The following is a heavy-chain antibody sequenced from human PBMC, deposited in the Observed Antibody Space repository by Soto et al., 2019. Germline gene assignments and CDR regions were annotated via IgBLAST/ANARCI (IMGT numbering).Heavy chain of an antibody. CDR1: GGSISSYY. D-gene: IGHD3-3*01. Sequence: QVQLQESGPGLVKPSETLSLTCTVSGGSISSYYWSWIRQPPGKGLEWIGYIYYSGSTNYNPSLKSRVTISVDTSKNQFSLKLSSVTAADTAVYYCARGSGADGFLEWLPNYYYGMDVWGQGTTVTVSS. V-gene: IGHV4-59*01. J-gene: IGHJ6*02. CDR3: ARGSGADGFLEWLPNYYYGMDV. CDR2: IYYSGST.